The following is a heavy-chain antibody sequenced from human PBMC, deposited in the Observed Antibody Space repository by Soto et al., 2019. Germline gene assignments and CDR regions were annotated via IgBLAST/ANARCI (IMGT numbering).Heavy chain of an antibody. CDR2: INPNSGGT. Sequence: ASVKVSCKASGYTFTGYYMHWVRQAPGQGLEWMGWINPNSGGTNYAQKFQGWVTMTRDTSISTAYMELSRLRSDDTAVYYCARDTGYCSGGRCYNFDYWGQGTLVTVSS. J-gene: IGHJ4*02. D-gene: IGHD2-15*01. CDR1: GYTFTGYY. CDR3: ARDTGYCSGGRCYNFDY. V-gene: IGHV1-2*04.